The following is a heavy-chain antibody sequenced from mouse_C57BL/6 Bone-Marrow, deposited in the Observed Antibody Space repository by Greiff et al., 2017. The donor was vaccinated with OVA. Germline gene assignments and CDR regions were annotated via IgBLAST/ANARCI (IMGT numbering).Heavy chain of an antibody. Sequence: EVKLMESGGGLVKPGGSLKLSCAASGFTFSDYGMHWVRQAPEKGLEWVAYISSGSSPIYYADTVKGRFTISRDNAKHTLFLQMSSRRSEDTAMYYCAGTPLDYWGQGTSGTVSS. CDR3: AGTPLDY. J-gene: IGHJ4*01. CDR1: GFTFSDYG. D-gene: IGHD3-3*01. V-gene: IGHV5-17*01. CDR2: ISSGSSPI.